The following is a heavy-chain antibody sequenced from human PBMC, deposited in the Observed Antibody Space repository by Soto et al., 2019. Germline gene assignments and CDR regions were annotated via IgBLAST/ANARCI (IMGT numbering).Heavy chain of an antibody. V-gene: IGHV4-34*01. J-gene: IGHJ5*02. CDR2: INHSGST. D-gene: IGHD6-6*01. CDR1: GGSFSGYY. Sequence: SETLSLTCAVYGGSFSGYYWSWIRQPPGKGLEWIGEINHSGSTNYNPSLKSRVTISVDTSKNQFSLKLSSVTAADTAVYYCATKKEYSSTPFDPWGEGTLVTVSS. CDR3: ATKKEYSSTPFDP.